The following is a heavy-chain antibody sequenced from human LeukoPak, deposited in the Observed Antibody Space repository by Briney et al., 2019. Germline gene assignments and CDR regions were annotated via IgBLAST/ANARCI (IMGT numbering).Heavy chain of an antibody. CDR2: VFHSGST. J-gene: IGHJ3*02. CDR1: GYSISSGFY. Sequence: SETLSLTCRVSGYSISSGFYWGWIRQAPGKGLEWIGSVFHSGSTYYTPSLKSRVTISVGTSKNQFSLKLSSVTAADTAVYYCARANYYDSSGYSRGAFDIWGQGTMVIVSS. CDR3: ARANYYDSSGYSRGAFDI. V-gene: IGHV4-38-2*02. D-gene: IGHD3-22*01.